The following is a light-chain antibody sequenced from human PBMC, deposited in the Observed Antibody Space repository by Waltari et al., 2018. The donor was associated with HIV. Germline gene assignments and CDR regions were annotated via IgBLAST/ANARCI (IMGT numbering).Light chain of an antibody. J-gene: IGKJ4*01. Sequence: EVVLTQSPATLSLSPGERATLSCRASQSVGSYLAWYQQKPGQAPRLLIFDTSNRAPGIPAGFSGSGSGTDFTLTISSLEPEDFAVYYCQHRSIWPLTFGGGTKVEIK. V-gene: IGKV3-11*01. CDR2: DTS. CDR3: QHRSIWPLT. CDR1: QSVGSY.